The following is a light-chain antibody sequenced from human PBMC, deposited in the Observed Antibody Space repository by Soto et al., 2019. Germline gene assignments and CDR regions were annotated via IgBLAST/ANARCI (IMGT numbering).Light chain of an antibody. CDR3: QQYNNWPRT. V-gene: IGKV3D-15*01. CDR1: QSVSSY. Sequence: EIVLTQSPATLSLSPGERATLSCRASQSVSSYLAWYQQKPGQAPRLLIYGASNRATGIPDRFSGSGSGTDFTLTISSLQSEDFAVYYCQQYNNWPRTFGQGTRLEIK. CDR2: GAS. J-gene: IGKJ5*01.